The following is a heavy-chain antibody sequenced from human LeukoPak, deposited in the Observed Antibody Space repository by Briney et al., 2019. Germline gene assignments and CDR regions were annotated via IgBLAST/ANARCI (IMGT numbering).Heavy chain of an antibody. CDR1: GYTFTSNY. Sequence: ASVNVSFKASGYTFTSNYLHWVRLAHAQGKDWVGVINPSGDSTNDAQKFQGRLTMTRDTSTSTDYMELSSLRSEDTAVYYCARDRSRGDSWWCDYWGQGTLVTVSS. D-gene: IGHD2-8*02. CDR2: INPSGDST. J-gene: IGHJ4*02. V-gene: IGHV1-46*01. CDR3: ARDRSRGDSWWCDY.